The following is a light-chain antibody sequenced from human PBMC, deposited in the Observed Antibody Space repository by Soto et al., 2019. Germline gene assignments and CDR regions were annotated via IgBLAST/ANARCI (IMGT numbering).Light chain of an antibody. CDR2: AAS. CDR3: LRTYSNPRT. J-gene: IGKJ1*01. V-gene: IGKV1-39*01. Sequence: DIQMTQSPSSLSASVGDRVTITCRASQSIRTYLNWYQQKPGKAPKFLIYAASTLQSGVPSRFRGSGSGTDFTLTISSLQPEDFATYYCLRTYSNPRTFGQGTKVEMK. CDR1: QSIRTY.